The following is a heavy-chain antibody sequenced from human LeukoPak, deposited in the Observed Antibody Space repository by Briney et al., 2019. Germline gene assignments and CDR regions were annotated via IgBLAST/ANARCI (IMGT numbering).Heavy chain of an antibody. Sequence: ASVKVSCKASGYTFTSYYMHWVRQAPGQGLEWMGWISAYNGNTNYAQKLQGRVTMTTDTSTSTAYMELRSLRSDDTAVYYCARGLVPVGYCSGGSCYVGGYWGQGTLVTVSS. V-gene: IGHV1-18*04. CDR3: ARGLVPVGYCSGGSCYVGGY. CDR1: GYTFTSYY. J-gene: IGHJ4*02. CDR2: ISAYNGNT. D-gene: IGHD2-15*01.